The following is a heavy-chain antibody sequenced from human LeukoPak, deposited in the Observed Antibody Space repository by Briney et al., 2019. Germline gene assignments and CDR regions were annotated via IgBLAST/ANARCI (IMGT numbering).Heavy chain of an antibody. D-gene: IGHD2-8*02. V-gene: IGHV3-23*01. CDR3: ATYRQVLLPFES. CDR2: ISGSGGST. J-gene: IGHJ4*02. Sequence: GGSLRLSCAASGFTFSSYAMSWVRQAPGKGLEWVSAISGSGGSTYYADSVKGRFTISRDNSKNTLSLQMNSLRAEDTAIYYCATYRQVLLPFESWGQGTLVTVSS. CDR1: GFTFSSYA.